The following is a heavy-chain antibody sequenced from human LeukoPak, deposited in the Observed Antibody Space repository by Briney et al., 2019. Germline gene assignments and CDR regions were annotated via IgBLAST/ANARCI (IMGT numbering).Heavy chain of an antibody. D-gene: IGHD5-24*01. V-gene: IGHV4-59*08. CDR3: ARRGWLQFGDAFDI. Sequence: SETLSLTCTVSGGSISSYYWSWIRQPPGKGLEWIGYIYYSGSTNYNPSLKSRVTISVDTSKNQFSLKLSSVTAADTAVYYCARRGWLQFGDAFDIWGQGTMVTVSS. CDR2: IYYSGST. J-gene: IGHJ3*02. CDR1: GGSISSYY.